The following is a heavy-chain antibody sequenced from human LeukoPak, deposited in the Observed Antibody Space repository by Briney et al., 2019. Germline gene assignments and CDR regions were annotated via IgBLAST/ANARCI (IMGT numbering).Heavy chain of an antibody. CDR3: ARGAAAAGNDAFDI. CDR2: ISSSSSYI. V-gene: IGHV3-21*01. Sequence: GGSLRLSCTASGFTFSMYGMHWVRQAPGKGLEWVSSISSSSSYIYYADSVKGRFTISRDNAKNSLYLQMNSLRAEDTAVYYCARGAAAAGNDAFDIWGQGTMVTVSS. D-gene: IGHD6-13*01. CDR1: GFTFSMYG. J-gene: IGHJ3*02.